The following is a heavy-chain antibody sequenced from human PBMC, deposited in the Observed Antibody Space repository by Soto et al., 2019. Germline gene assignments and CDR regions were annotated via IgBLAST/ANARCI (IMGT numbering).Heavy chain of an antibody. Sequence: EVHLVESGGGLVQPGGSLSLSCAASGFTFSSYWMHWVRHAPGKGLVWVSRINGDGSNTNYADSVKGRFTISRDNAKNTLYLQMHSLRADDTAVYYCARVCTGGSCYQFDSWGQGTLVTVSS. CDR1: GFTFSSYW. CDR2: INGDGSNT. J-gene: IGHJ4*02. D-gene: IGHD2-15*01. V-gene: IGHV3-74*01. CDR3: ARVCTGGSCYQFDS.